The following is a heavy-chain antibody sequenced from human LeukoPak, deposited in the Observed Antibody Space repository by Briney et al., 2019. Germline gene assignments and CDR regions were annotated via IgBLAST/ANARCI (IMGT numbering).Heavy chain of an antibody. Sequence: GGSLRLSCAASGFTFSSYSMNWVRQAPGKGLELVSYISSSSSMIYYAGSVKGRFTISRDNAKNSLYLQMKSLRDEDTAIYYCARDYGDLPARVPYFDYWGQGTLVTVSS. CDR1: GFTFSSYS. D-gene: IGHD4-17*01. CDR2: ISSSSSMI. CDR3: ARDYGDLPARVPYFDY. V-gene: IGHV3-48*02. J-gene: IGHJ4*02.